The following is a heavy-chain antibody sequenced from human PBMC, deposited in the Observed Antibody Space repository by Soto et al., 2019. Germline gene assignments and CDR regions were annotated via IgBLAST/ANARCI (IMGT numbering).Heavy chain of an antibody. CDR3: ASEYYYDSSGYSSGMDV. J-gene: IGHJ6*02. V-gene: IGHV4-30-2*01. CDR2: IYHSGST. Sequence: QLQLQESGSGLVKPSQTLSLTCAVSGGSISSGGYSWSWIRQPPGKGLEWIGYIYHSGSTYYNPSLESRVTMSVDRSKNQFSLKLSSVTAADTAVYYCASEYYYDSSGYSSGMDVWGQGTTVTVSS. D-gene: IGHD3-22*01. CDR1: GGSISSGGYS.